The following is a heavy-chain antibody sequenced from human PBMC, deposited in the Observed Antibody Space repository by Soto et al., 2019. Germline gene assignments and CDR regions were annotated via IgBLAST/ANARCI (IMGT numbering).Heavy chain of an antibody. CDR2: INPNSGGT. Sequence: RQAPGQGLEWMGWINPNSGGTNYAQKFQGRVTMTRDTSISTAYMELSRLRSDDTAGYCRPRVILPALDVWGQAPT. D-gene: IGHD2-21*01. CDR3: PRVILPALDV. J-gene: IGHJ6*02. V-gene: IGHV1-2*02.